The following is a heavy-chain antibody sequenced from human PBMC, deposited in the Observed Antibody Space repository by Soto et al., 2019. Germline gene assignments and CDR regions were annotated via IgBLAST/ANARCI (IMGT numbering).Heavy chain of an antibody. D-gene: IGHD3-3*01. CDR1: GFTVSSNY. V-gene: IGHV3-53*01. Sequence: EVQLVESGGGLIQPGGSLRLSCAASGFTVSSNYMSWVRQAPGKGLEWVSVIYSGGSTYYADSVKGRFTISRDNSTNTLYLQMNSLRAEDTAVYYCARDSHPYYDFWSAYYYYGMDVWGQGTTVTVSS. CDR2: IYSGGST. CDR3: ARDSHPYYDFWSAYYYYGMDV. J-gene: IGHJ6*02.